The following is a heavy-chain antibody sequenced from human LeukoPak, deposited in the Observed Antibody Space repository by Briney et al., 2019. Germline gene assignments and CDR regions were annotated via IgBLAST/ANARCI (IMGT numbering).Heavy chain of an antibody. CDR2: IYYSGST. V-gene: IGHV4-31*03. J-gene: IGHJ4*02. CDR3: ARGRSLRHPGYFDY. Sequence: SETLSLTCTVSGGSISSGGYYWSWIRQHPGKGLEWIGYIYYSGSTNYNPSLKSRVTISVDTSKNQFSLKLSSVTAADTAVYYCARGRSLRHPGYFDYWGQGTLVTVSS. D-gene: IGHD5-12*01. CDR1: GGSISSGGYY.